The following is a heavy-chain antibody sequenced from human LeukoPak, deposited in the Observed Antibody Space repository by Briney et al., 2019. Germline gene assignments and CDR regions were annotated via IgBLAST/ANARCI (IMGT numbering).Heavy chain of an antibody. CDR1: GYTFTSYA. CDR2: INPNSGGT. J-gene: IGHJ3*02. D-gene: IGHD2-2*02. Sequence: GASVKVSCKASGYTFTSYAMHWVRQAPGQRLEWMGWINPNSGGTNYAQKFQGRVTMTRDMSTSTVYMELSSLRSEDTAVYYCASSGCSSTSCYISFAFDIWGQGTMVTVSS. V-gene: IGHV1-3*01. CDR3: ASSGCSSTSCYISFAFDI.